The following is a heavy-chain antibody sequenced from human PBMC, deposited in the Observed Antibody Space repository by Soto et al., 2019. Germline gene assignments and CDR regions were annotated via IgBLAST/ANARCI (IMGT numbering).Heavy chain of an antibody. CDR3: ARYPVGDAFNV. CDR2: ISGGSDYI. J-gene: IGHJ3*01. V-gene: IGHV3-21*01. CDR1: GFTFSRYS. Sequence: EVQLVESGGGLVKPGGSLRLSCAASGFTFSRYSMNWVRQAPGKGLEWVSSISGGSDYIFYADSVKGRFTISRDNAKNSLFLQMNSLTAEDTAVYYCARYPVGDAFNVWGQWTVVTVSS.